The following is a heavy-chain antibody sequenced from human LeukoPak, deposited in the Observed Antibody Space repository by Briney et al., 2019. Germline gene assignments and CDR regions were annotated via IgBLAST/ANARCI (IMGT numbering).Heavy chain of an antibody. J-gene: IGHJ6*02. V-gene: IGHV1-18*01. CDR2: ISAYNGNT. CDR1: GYTFTSYG. Sequence: GASVKVSCKASGYTFTSYGISWVRQAPGQGLEWVGWISAYNGNTNYAQKLQGRVTMTTDTSTSTAYMELRSLRSDDTAVYYCARDYYDSSGQYGMDVWGQGTTVTVSS. D-gene: IGHD3-22*01. CDR3: ARDYYDSSGQYGMDV.